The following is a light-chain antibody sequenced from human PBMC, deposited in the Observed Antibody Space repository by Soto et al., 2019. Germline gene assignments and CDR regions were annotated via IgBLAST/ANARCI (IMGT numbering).Light chain of an antibody. CDR1: QIGSGNY. V-gene: IGKV3-20*01. CDR2: ATS. CDR3: QHFGYPQWT. Sequence: ELVLTQSPGTLSLSPGDSAALSCKASQIGSGNYLSWYQQKSGQAPRLLIYATSTRAPGIPDRFSGSGSGTDFSLIISRLEPEDSAVYYCQHFGYPQWTFGRGTKVDI. J-gene: IGKJ1*01.